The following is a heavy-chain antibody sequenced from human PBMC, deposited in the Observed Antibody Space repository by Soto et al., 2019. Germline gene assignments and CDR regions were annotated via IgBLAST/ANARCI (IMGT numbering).Heavy chain of an antibody. Sequence: QVQLVESGGGVGQPGTSLRLSCAASGFTFSSYGMNWVRQAPGKGLAWVAVISYDGSNEYYADSVKGRFTLSRDNSKNTVYLQMKSVRAEDAAVYYCVCGRGYCSDSSCSYFDYFQHWGQGTLVTVSS. CDR3: VCGRGYCSDSSCSYFDYFQH. J-gene: IGHJ1*01. D-gene: IGHD2-15*01. CDR1: GFTFSSYG. CDR2: ISYDGSNE. V-gene: IGHV3-30*03.